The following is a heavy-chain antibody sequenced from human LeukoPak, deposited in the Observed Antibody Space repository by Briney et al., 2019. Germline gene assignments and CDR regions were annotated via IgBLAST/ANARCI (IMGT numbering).Heavy chain of an antibody. Sequence: GGSLRLSCAASGFTFSSYGMHWVRQAPGKGLEWVAFIRYDGSNKYYADSVKGRFTISRDNSKNTLYLQMNSLRAEDTAVYYCARDPWEGAVFDYRGQGTLVTVSS. CDR3: ARDPWEGAVFDY. CDR2: IRYDGSNK. V-gene: IGHV3-30*02. CDR1: GFTFSSYG. J-gene: IGHJ4*02. D-gene: IGHD1-26*01.